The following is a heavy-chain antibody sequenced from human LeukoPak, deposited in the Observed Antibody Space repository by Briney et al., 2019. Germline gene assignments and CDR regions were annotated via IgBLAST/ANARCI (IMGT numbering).Heavy chain of an antibody. D-gene: IGHD4-17*01. J-gene: IGHJ6*02. Sequence: PGRSLRLSCAASGFTFSSYGVHWVRQAPGKGLEWVAVIWYDGSNKYYADSVKGRFTISRDNSKNTLYLQMNSLRAEDTAVYYCARGGETTVTTFRYYYYYGMDVWGQGTTVTVSS. CDR3: ARGGETTVTTFRYYYYYGMDV. CDR1: GFTFSSYG. CDR2: IWYDGSNK. V-gene: IGHV3-33*01.